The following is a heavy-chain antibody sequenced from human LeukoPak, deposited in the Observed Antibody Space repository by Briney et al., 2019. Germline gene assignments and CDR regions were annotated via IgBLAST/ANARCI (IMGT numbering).Heavy chain of an antibody. D-gene: IGHD3-3*01. CDR2: ISSSSSTI. J-gene: IGHJ3*02. CDR1: GFTFSSYS. V-gene: IGHV3-48*01. Sequence: GGSLRLSCAASGFTFSSYSMNWVRQAPGKGLEWVSYISSSSSTIYYADSVKGRFTISRDNAKNSLYLQMNSLRAEDTAVYYCARGTTDLVLRFFRRGAFDIWGQGTMVTVSS. CDR3: ARGTTDLVLRFFRRGAFDI.